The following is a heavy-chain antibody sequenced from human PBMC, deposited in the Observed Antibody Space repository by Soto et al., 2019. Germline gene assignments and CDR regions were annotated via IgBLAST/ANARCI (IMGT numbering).Heavy chain of an antibody. V-gene: IGHV3-33*01. D-gene: IGHD6-13*01. CDR2: IWYDGSNK. Sequence: QVQLVESGGGVVQPGRSLRLSCAASGFTFSSYGMHWVRQAPGKGLEWVAVIWYDGSNKYYADSVKGRFTISRDNSKNTLYLQMNSLRAEDTAVYYCARDINGVAAAGYFDYWGQGTLVTVSS. J-gene: IGHJ4*02. CDR1: GFTFSSYG. CDR3: ARDINGVAAAGYFDY.